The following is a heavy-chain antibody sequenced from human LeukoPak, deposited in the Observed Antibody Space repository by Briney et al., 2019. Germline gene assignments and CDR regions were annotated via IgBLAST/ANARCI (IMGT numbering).Heavy chain of an antibody. D-gene: IGHD6-19*01. Sequence: PGGSLRLSCAASGFIVSSKYMSWVRQAPGKGLEWVSIIFSGDSTYYADSVKGRFTISRDNSKNTVYLQMNSLRAEDTAVYYCARVGAVAAADCWGQGTLVTVS. CDR1: GFIVSSKY. V-gene: IGHV3-66*01. CDR2: IFSGDST. CDR3: ARVGAVAAADC. J-gene: IGHJ4*02.